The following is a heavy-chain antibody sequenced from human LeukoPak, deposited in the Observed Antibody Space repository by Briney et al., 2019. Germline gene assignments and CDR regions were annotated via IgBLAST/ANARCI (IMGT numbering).Heavy chain of an antibody. D-gene: IGHD6-19*01. Sequence: GGPLRLSCAASGFTFTNYAMSWVRQPPGKGLEWVSAISAGGPSTYYADSVKGRFTISRDTSKNTLYLQINSLGAEDTAVYYCAKGGSAWSYSDYWGQGTLVTVSS. CDR3: AKGGSAWSYSDY. V-gene: IGHV3-23*01. CDR1: GFTFTNYA. J-gene: IGHJ4*02. CDR2: ISAGGPST.